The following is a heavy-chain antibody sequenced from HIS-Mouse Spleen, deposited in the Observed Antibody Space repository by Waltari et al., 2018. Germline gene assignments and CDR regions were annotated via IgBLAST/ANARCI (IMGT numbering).Heavy chain of an antibody. J-gene: IGHJ2*01. V-gene: IGHV4-39*07. Sequence: QLQLQESGPGLVKPSETLSLTCTVSGGAISSRSYHWGRIRQPPGQGPEWLGSIYYSGSTYYNPSLKSRVTISVDTSKNQFSLKLSSVTAADTAVYYCAREIPYSSSWYDWYFDLWGRGTLVTVSS. CDR2: IYYSGST. CDR3: AREIPYSSSWYDWYFDL. CDR1: GGAISSRSYH. D-gene: IGHD6-13*01.